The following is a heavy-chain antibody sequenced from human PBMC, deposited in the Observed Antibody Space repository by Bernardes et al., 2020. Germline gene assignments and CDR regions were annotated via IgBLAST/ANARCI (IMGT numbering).Heavy chain of an antibody. CDR1: GFTFSNYD. CDR2: ISDSGVVT. Sequence: GSLRLSCAASGFTFSNYDMSWVRQAPGKGLEWVSGISDSGVVTDYTDPVKGRFTISRDNSKNTLFLQMNSLRDEDTALYYCAKGRSRWFDPGAREPWSPSPQ. J-gene: IGHJ5*02. CDR3: AKGRSRWFDP. V-gene: IGHV3-23*01.